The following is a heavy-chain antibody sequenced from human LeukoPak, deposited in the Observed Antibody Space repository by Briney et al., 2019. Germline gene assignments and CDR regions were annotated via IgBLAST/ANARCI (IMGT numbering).Heavy chain of an antibody. CDR3: ARGRVSSSTWYSTYYYFFYMDF. CDR1: GYTFTSNY. D-gene: IGHD4-11*01. V-gene: IGHV1-46*01. Sequence: ASVKVSCKAFGYTFTSNYMHWVRQAPGQGPEWMGVISPSGGSTTYAQKFQGRVTMTRDTSTSTVYMELSSLRSEDTAVYYCARGRVSSSTWYSTYYYFFYMDFWGKGTTVTVSS. CDR2: ISPSGGST. J-gene: IGHJ6*03.